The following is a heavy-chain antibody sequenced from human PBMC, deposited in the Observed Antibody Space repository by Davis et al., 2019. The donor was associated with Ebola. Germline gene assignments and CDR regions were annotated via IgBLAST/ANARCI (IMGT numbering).Heavy chain of an antibody. J-gene: IGHJ6*03. CDR3: ARCNSWGRYYYYMDV. D-gene: IGHD3-16*01. CDR2: IYYSGST. CDR1: GGSISSSSYY. V-gene: IGHV4-39*07. Sequence: PGGSLRLSCTVSGGSISSSSYYWGWIRQPPGKGLEWIGSIYYSGSTYYNPSLKSRVTISVDTSKNQFSLKLSSVTAADTAVYYCARCNSWGRYYYYMDVWGKGTTVTVSS.